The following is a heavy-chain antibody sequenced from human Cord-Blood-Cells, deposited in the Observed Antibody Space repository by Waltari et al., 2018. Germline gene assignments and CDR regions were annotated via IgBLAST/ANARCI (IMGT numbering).Heavy chain of an antibody. CDR2: IKQDGSEK. D-gene: IGHD4-17*01. V-gene: IGHV3-7*01. CDR3: ARDPTEGTTSDY. J-gene: IGHJ4*02. Sequence: EVQLVESGGGLVQPGGSLRLSCAAYGFTFSSYWMSWVRQAPGKGLEWVANIKQDGSEKYYVDSVKGRFTISRDNAKNSLYLQMNSLRAEDTAVYYCARDPTEGTTSDYWGQGTLVTVSS. CDR1: GFTFSSYW.